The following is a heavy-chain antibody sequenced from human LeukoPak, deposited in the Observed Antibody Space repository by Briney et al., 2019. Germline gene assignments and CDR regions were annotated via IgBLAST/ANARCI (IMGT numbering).Heavy chain of an antibody. CDR2: FDPEDGET. CDR3: ATDVFVVRGVTRDY. D-gene: IGHD3-10*01. CDR1: GYTLTELS. J-gene: IGHJ4*02. V-gene: IGHV1-24*01. Sequence: ASVKVSCKVSGYTLTELSMHWVRQAPGKGLEWRGGFDPEDGETIYAQKFQGRVTMTEDTSTDTAYMELSSLRSEDTAVYYCATDVFVVRGVTRDYWGQGTLVTVSS.